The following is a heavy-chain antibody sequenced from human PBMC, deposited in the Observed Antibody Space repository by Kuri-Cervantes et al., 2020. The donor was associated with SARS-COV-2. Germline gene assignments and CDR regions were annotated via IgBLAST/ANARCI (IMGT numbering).Heavy chain of an antibody. D-gene: IGHD6-13*01. CDR2: IKSKTDGGTT. Sequence: LSLTCAASGFTFSNAWMSWVRQAPGKGLEWVGRIKSKTDGGTTDYAAPVKGRFTISRDNAKNSLYLQMNSLRAEDTAVYYCARGQQLIDYWGQGTLVTVSS. J-gene: IGHJ4*02. CDR3: ARGQQLIDY. V-gene: IGHV3-15*01. CDR1: GFTFSNAW.